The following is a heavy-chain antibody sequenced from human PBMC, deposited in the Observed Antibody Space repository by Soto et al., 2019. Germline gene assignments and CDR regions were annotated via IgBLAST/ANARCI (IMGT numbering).Heavy chain of an antibody. Sequence: GGSLRLSCAGPGFTLSDHYIDWVRQAPGKGLEWVGRSRDKPQGYSTAYAASVKGRFTTSRDESKNSAYLQMNSLRTEDTAVYYCVRATYFSDSSGYTRCLDYWGQGTLITVSS. J-gene: IGHJ4*02. CDR3: VRATYFSDSSGYTRCLDY. D-gene: IGHD3-22*01. CDR1: GFTLSDHY. V-gene: IGHV3-72*01. CDR2: SRDKPQGYST.